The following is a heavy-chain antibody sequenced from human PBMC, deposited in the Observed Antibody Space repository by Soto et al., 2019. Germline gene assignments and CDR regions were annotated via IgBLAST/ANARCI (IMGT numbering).Heavy chain of an antibody. Sequence: PGGSLRLSCAASGFTFSSYAMHWVRQAPGKGLEWVAVISYDGSNKYYADSVKGRFTISRDNSKNTLYLQMNSLRAEDTAVYYCARPNEYSSSWYFDYWGQGTLVTVSS. J-gene: IGHJ4*02. V-gene: IGHV3-30-3*01. D-gene: IGHD6-13*01. CDR2: ISYDGSNK. CDR1: GFTFSSYA. CDR3: ARPNEYSSSWYFDY.